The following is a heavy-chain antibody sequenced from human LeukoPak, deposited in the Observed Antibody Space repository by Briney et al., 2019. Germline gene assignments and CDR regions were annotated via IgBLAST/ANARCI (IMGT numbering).Heavy chain of an antibody. J-gene: IGHJ2*01. CDR1: GFTFSNYD. V-gene: IGHV3-13*05. CDR3: ARKAAPGWHFDL. CDR2: IGTAGEP. D-gene: IGHD6-13*01. Sequence: GGSLRLSCAASGFTFSNYDMHWVRHATGKGLEWVSAIGTAGEPYYPGPVKGRFSISRKNDKNSLYLQMTGLRAGDTALYYCARKAAPGWHFDLWGRGTLVTVSS.